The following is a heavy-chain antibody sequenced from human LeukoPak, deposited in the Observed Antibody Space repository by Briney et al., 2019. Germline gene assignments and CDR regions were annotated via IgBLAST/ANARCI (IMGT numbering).Heavy chain of an antibody. D-gene: IGHD3-3*01. CDR1: GFTVSSNY. CDR3: AREKYYDFWSGSLPYGMDV. V-gene: IGHV3-53*01. CDR2: IYSGGST. J-gene: IGHJ6*02. Sequence: AGGSLRLSCAASGFTVSSNYMSWVRQAPGKGLEWVSVIYSGGSTYYADSVKGRFTISRDNSKNTLYLQMNSLRAEDTAMYYCAREKYYDFWSGSLPYGMDVWGQGTTVTVSS.